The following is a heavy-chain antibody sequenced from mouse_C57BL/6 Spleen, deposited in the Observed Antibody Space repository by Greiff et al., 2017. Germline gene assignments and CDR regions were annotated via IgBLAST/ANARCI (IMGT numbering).Heavy chain of an antibody. J-gene: IGHJ2*01. V-gene: IGHV7-3*01. CDR3: ARSSLRGYFDY. CDR2: IRNKANGYTT. D-gene: IGHD1-1*01. Sequence: EVKVVESGGGLVQPGGSLSLSCAASGFTFTDYYMSWVRQPPGKALEWLGFIRNKANGYTTEYSASVKGRFTISRDNSQSILYLQMNALRAEDSATYYCARSSLRGYFDYWGQGTTLTVSS. CDR1: GFTFTDYY.